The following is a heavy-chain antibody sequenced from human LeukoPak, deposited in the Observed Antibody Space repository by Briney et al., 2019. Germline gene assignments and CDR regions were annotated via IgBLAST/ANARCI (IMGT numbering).Heavy chain of an antibody. CDR3: ARDGSGRVPEMSAPDY. CDR1: GFTFSSYG. J-gene: IGHJ4*02. CDR2: ISSSGSTI. Sequence: GGSLRLSCAASGFTFSSYGMSWVRQAPGKGLEWVSYISSSGSTIYYADSVKGRFTISRDNAKNSLYLQMNSLRAEDTAVYYCARDGSGRVPEMSAPDYWGQGTLVTVSS. V-gene: IGHV3-48*04. D-gene: IGHD3-10*01.